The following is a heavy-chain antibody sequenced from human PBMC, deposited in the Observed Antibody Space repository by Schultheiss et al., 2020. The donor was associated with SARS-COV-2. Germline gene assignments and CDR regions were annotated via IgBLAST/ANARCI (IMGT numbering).Heavy chain of an antibody. V-gene: IGHV4-61*02. J-gene: IGHJ5*02. CDR1: GGSISSGGYS. D-gene: IGHD2-2*02. Sequence: SETLSLTCAVSGGSISSGGYSWSWIRQPAGKGLEWIGRIYTSGSTNYNPSLKSRVTMSVDTSKNQFSLKLSSVTAADTAVYYCARATGYCSSTSCYTGGNWFDPWGQGTLVTVSS. CDR2: IYTSGST. CDR3: ARATGYCSSTSCYTGGNWFDP.